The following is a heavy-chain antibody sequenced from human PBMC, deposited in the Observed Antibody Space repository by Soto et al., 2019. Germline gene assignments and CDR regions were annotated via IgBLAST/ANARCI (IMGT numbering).Heavy chain of an antibody. J-gene: IGHJ4*02. Sequence: SETLSLTCTVSGGSISSGGYYWSWIRQHPGKGLEWIGYIYYSGSTYYNPSLKSRVTISVDTSKNQFSLKLSSVTAADTAVYYCARDLYSSGILDYWGQGTLVTVS. CDR1: GGSISSGGYY. V-gene: IGHV4-31*03. D-gene: IGHD6-19*01. CDR3: ARDLYSSGILDY. CDR2: IYYSGST.